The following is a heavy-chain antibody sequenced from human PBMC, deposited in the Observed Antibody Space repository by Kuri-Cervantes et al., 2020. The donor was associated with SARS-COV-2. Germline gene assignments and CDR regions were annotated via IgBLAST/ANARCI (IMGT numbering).Heavy chain of an antibody. CDR2: IYPGDSDT. V-gene: IGHV5-51*01. Sequence: GGSLRLSCKGSGYSFTSYWIGWVRQMPGKGLEWMGIIYPGDSDTRYSPSFQGKVTISADKSVSTAYLQWSSLKASDTAMYYCARGVQLYEGSYFDYWGPGTLVTVSS. J-gene: IGHJ4*02. CDR1: GYSFTSYW. D-gene: IGHD5-18*01. CDR3: ARGVQLYEGSYFDY.